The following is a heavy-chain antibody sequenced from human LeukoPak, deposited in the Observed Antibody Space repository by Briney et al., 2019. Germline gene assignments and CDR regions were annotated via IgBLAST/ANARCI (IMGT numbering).Heavy chain of an antibody. V-gene: IGHV4-59*01. CDR3: ARALTPGYCSGGTCSYFDY. Sequence: SETLSLTCTVSGGSIRSYYWSWIRQPPGKGLEWIGYIYYSGSTNSNPSLKSRVTISVDTSKNQFSLKVNSVTAADTAVYYCARALTPGYCSGGTCSYFDYWGQGTLVTVSS. CDR1: GGSIRSYY. J-gene: IGHJ4*02. D-gene: IGHD2-15*01. CDR2: IYYSGST.